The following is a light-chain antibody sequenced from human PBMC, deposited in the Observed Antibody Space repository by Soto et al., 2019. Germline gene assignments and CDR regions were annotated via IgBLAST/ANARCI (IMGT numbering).Light chain of an antibody. Sequence: AIQMTQSPSSLSASVGDRVTISCRASQGIRNDLGWYQQKPGKAPKLLIYAASRLQSGVPSRFSGSESGTDFTLTISSLQPEDFTTYYCLQDYDYPLTFGGGTKVQIK. CDR2: AAS. V-gene: IGKV1-6*01. CDR3: LQDYDYPLT. CDR1: QGIRND. J-gene: IGKJ4*01.